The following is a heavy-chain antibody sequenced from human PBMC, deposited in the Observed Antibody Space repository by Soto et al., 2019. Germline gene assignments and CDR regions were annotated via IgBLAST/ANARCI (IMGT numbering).Heavy chain of an antibody. V-gene: IGHV1-69*01. J-gene: IGHJ4*02. CDR3: ARDRAHTYDY. CDR1: GGTFSSFA. Sequence: QVQLVQSGAEVKKPGSSVKVSCKASGGTFSSFAISWVRQAPGQGLEWMGGIIPIFGTTNYAQKFQGRVTITADESTSTAYMEVTTLSSEDTAVYYCARDRAHTYDYWGQGTLVTVSS. CDR2: IIPIFGTT.